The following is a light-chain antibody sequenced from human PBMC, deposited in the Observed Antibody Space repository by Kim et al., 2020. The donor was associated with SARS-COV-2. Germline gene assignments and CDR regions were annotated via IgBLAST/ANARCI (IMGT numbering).Light chain of an antibody. V-gene: IGLV1-44*01. J-gene: IGLJ3*02. CDR2: TYN. Sequence: QRITISCSGSSSNIGTNTVTWYQQLPGTAPKHLISTYNQRPSGVPDRLSGSRSGTSASLAISGLQSEDEATYYCAAWDDRLNGWVFGGGTQLTVL. CDR1: SSNIGTNT. CDR3: AAWDDRLNGWV.